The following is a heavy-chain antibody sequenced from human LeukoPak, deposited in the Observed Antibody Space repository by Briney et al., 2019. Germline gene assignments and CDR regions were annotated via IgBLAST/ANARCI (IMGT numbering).Heavy chain of an antibody. V-gene: IGHV3-23*01. J-gene: IGHJ4*02. Sequence: PGGSLRLSCAASGFTFSSYAMSWVRQAPGKGLEWVSAISGSGGSTYYADSVKGRFTISRDNSKNTLYLQMNSLRAEDTAGYYCAKAGCSSTSCYEDYWGQGTLVTVSS. CDR3: AKAGCSSTSCYEDY. D-gene: IGHD2-2*01. CDR2: ISGSGGST. CDR1: GFTFSSYA.